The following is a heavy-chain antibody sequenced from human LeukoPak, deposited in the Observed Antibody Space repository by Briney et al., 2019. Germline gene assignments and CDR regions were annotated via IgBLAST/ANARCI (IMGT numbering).Heavy chain of an antibody. J-gene: IGHJ3*02. CDR2: VRSKADSYAT. CDR3: TRWTSDAFDI. V-gene: IGHV3-73*01. Sequence: GGSLRLSCAASGFTFSGSSMHWVRQTSGKGLEWVGRVRSKADSYATAYAASVKGRFTISRDDSKNTAYLQMNSLKTEDSAVYYCTRWTSDAFDIWGQGTTVTVSS. CDR1: GFTFSGSS. D-gene: IGHD3/OR15-3a*01.